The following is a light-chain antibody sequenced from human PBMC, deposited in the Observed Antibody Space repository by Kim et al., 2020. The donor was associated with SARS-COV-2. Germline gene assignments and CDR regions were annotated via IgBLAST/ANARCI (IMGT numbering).Light chain of an antibody. Sequence: VSPGQTASITCSGDNLGDRYACWYQQKPGQSPVLVIYQDSKRPSGIPERFSGSNSGNTATLSISGTQTMDEADYFCQAWDSSTGVFGGGTQLTVL. CDR2: QDS. J-gene: IGLJ3*02. V-gene: IGLV3-1*01. CDR1: NLGDRY. CDR3: QAWDSSTGV.